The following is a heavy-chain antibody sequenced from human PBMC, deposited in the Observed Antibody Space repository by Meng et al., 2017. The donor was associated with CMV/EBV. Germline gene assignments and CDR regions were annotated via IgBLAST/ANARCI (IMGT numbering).Heavy chain of an antibody. Sequence: AASGFSFGGYYRSWIRQAPGKGLEWVSYTSSSGSTIYYADSVKGRFTISRDNAKNSLYLQMNSLRAEDTAVYYCARSSFLEWLFSDYWGQGTLVTVSS. CDR1: GFSFGGYY. V-gene: IGHV3-11*01. D-gene: IGHD3-3*01. CDR2: TSSSGSTI. J-gene: IGHJ4*02. CDR3: ARSSFLEWLFSDY.